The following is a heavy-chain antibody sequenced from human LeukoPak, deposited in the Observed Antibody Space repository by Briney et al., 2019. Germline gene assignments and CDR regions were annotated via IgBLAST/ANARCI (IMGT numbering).Heavy chain of an antibody. D-gene: IGHD3-10*01. CDR3: ARVSMVRGVITLYYFDY. CDR2: INPNSGGT. J-gene: IGHJ4*02. V-gene: IGHV1-2*02. Sequence: ASVKVSCKASGYTFTGYYMHWVRQAPGQGLEWMGWINPNSGGTNYAQKFQGRVTMTRDTSISTAYMELSRLRSDDTAVHYCARVSMVRGVITLYYFDYWGQGTLVTVSS. CDR1: GYTFTGYY.